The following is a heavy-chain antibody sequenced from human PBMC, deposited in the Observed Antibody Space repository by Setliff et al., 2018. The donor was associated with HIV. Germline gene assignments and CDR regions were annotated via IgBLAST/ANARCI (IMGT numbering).Heavy chain of an antibody. J-gene: IGHJ5*02. CDR1: GGSVSDTSSY. CDR3: ARIQWLVPGGWFDP. Sequence: SETLSLTCTVSGGSVSDTSSYWGWIRQPPGKGLEWLANVYYSGGTYYNPSLNSRVTISVDTSKNQFSLRLTSVTASDTAVYYCARIQWLVPGGWFDPWGQGTLVTVSS. D-gene: IGHD6-19*01. CDR2: VYYSGGT. V-gene: IGHV4-39*01.